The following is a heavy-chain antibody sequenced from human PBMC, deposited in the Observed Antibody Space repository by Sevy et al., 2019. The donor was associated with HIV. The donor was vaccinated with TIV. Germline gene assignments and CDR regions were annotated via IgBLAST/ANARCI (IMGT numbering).Heavy chain of an antibody. CDR1: GGSISSSSYY. V-gene: IGHV4-39*01. Sequence: SETLSLTCTVSGGSISSSSYYWGWIRQPPGKGLEWIGSIYYSGSTNYYPSLKSRVTISVDTSKNQFSLKLSSLTAADTAVYYCARMDIAVAGSYTFDYWGQGTLVTVSS. CDR3: ARMDIAVAGSYTFDY. D-gene: IGHD6-19*01. J-gene: IGHJ4*02. CDR2: IYYSGST.